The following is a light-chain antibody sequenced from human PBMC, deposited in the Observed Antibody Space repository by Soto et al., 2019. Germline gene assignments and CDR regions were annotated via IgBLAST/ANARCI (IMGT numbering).Light chain of an antibody. J-gene: IGLJ2*01. Sequence: QSVLTQPASVSGSPGQSITISCTGTSSDVGGYNFVSWYQQHPGKAPKVMIYDVSDRPSGVSDRFSGSKSGNTASLTISGLQAEDEAHSYCTSYTTSSTVVFGGGTKLTVL. CDR3: TSYTTSSTVV. CDR2: DVS. V-gene: IGLV2-14*03. CDR1: SSDVGGYNF.